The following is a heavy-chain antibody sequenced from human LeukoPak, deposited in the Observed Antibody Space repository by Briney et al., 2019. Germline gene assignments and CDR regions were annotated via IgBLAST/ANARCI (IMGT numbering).Heavy chain of an antibody. CDR1: GYSLLNYG. J-gene: IGHJ4*02. V-gene: IGHV1-18*01. D-gene: IGHD1-26*01. CDR2: ISAYNRKT. CDR3: TSPRSGTYEFDY. Sequence: VASVKVSCKASGYSLLNYGISWVRQAPGHGLEWLGWISAYNRKTNYAQKVQGRVTMTIETSTSTAYMELRGLNSDDTAVYYCTSPRSGTYEFDYWGQGTQVTVSS.